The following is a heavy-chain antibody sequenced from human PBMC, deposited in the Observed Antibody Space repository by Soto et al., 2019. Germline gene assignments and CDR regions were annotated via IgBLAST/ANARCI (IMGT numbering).Heavy chain of an antibody. Sequence: QVQLVESGEGVVQPGRSLRLSCAASGVTFSSYAMHWVRQAPGKGLEWVAVISYDGSNKYYADSVKGRYTISRDNSKSTLYLQMNSLRAVATAVYYCARDRLRYNWIDFRYYYYEMDVWGQGSTVTVSS. V-gene: IGHV3-30-3*01. J-gene: IGHJ6*02. CDR1: GVTFSSYA. D-gene: IGHD1-1*01. CDR3: ARDRLRYNWIDFRYYYYEMDV. CDR2: ISYDGSNK.